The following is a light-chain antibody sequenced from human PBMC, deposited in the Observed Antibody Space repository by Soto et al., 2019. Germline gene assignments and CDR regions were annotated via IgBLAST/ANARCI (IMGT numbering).Light chain of an antibody. CDR2: DAS. CDR1: QSVSSH. V-gene: IGKV3-11*01. J-gene: IGKJ5*01. CDR3: QQGGNWPLT. Sequence: EIVLTQSPATRSLSPGERATGSCRASQSVSSHLAWYQQKRGQAPRLLIYDASSRASGIPARFSGSGSGTDFTLTISSLEPEDFAVYYCQQGGNWPLTFGQGTRMEI.